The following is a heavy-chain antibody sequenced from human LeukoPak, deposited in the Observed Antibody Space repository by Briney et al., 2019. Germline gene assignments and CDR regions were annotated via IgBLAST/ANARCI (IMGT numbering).Heavy chain of an antibody. Sequence: PGRSLRLSCAASGFIFSSYAMHWVRQAPGKGLEWVAVISYDGSNKYYADSVKGRFTISRDNSKNTLYLQMISLRVEDMAIYYCARDQWNQLQLNWFDPWGQGTLVTVSS. CDR1: GFIFSSYA. V-gene: IGHV3-30-3*01. J-gene: IGHJ5*02. D-gene: IGHD2-2*01. CDR3: ARDQWNQLQLNWFDP. CDR2: ISYDGSNK.